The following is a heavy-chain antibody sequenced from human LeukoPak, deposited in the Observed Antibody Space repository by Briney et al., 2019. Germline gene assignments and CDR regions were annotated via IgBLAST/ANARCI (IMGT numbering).Heavy chain of an antibody. CDR3: ARDPYDFWSGYAIDY. J-gene: IGHJ4*02. CDR2: ISWNSGSI. CDR1: GFTFDDYA. V-gene: IGHV3-9*01. D-gene: IGHD3/OR15-3a*01. Sequence: GGSLRLSCAASGFTFDDYAMHWVRQAPGKGLEWVSGISWNSGSIGYADSVKGRFTISRDNSKNTLYLQMNSLRAEDTAVYYCARDPYDFWSGYAIDYWGQGTLVTVSS.